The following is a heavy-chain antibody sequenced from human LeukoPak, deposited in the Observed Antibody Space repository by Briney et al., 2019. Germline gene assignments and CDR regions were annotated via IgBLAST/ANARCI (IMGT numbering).Heavy chain of an antibody. J-gene: IGHJ6*02. CDR2: IYTSGST. V-gene: IGHV4-4*07. D-gene: IGHD3-9*01. Sequence: SETLSLTCTVSGGSISSYYWSWIRQPAGEGLEWIGRIYTSGSTNYNPSRKSRVTMSVDTSKNQFSLKLSSVTAADTAVYYCARDKRRYFDRYYGMDVWGQGTTVTVSS. CDR3: ARDKRRYFDRYYGMDV. CDR1: GGSISSYY.